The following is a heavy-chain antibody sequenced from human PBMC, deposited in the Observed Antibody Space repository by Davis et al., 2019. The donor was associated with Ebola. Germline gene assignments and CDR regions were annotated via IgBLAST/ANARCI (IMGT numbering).Heavy chain of an antibody. Sequence: GESLKISCAASGFTFSSYWMSWVRQAPGKGLEWVANIKQDGSEKYYVDSVKGRFTISRDNAKNSLYLQMNSLRAEDTAVYYCARRGFWSGYGGWFDPWGQGTLVTVSS. J-gene: IGHJ5*02. V-gene: IGHV3-7*01. CDR3: ARRGFWSGYGGWFDP. D-gene: IGHD3-3*01. CDR1: GFTFSSYW. CDR2: IKQDGSEK.